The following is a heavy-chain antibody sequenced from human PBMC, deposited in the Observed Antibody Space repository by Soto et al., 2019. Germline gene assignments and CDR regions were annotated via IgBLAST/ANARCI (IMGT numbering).Heavy chain of an antibody. Sequence: SETLSLTCTVSGGSISSGDYYWSWIRQPPGKGLEWIGYIYYSGSTYYNPSLKSRVTISVDTSKNQFSLKLSSVTAADTVVYYCARDRIAAATAIPTNYYYGMDVWGQGTTVTVSS. V-gene: IGHV4-30-4*01. CDR3: ARDRIAAATAIPTNYYYGMDV. CDR1: GGSISSGDYY. CDR2: IYYSGST. J-gene: IGHJ6*02. D-gene: IGHD6-13*01.